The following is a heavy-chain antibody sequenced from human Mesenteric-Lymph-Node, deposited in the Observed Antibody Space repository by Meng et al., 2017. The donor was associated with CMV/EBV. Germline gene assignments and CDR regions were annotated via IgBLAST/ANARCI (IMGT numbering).Heavy chain of an antibody. V-gene: IGHV4-34*01. CDR1: GGSFSGYY. J-gene: IGHJ4*02. CDR3: ARGSSYDILTGYFDY. CDR2: INHSGST. D-gene: IGHD3-9*01. Sequence: QVQVHPGGGGLLEPSETLSGTCAVYGGSFSGYYWNWIRQSPEKGLEWIGEINHSGSTTYNPSFTSRIIISVDTSTNQISLNMSSVTAADTAVYYCARGSSYDILTGYFDYWGQGALVTVSS.